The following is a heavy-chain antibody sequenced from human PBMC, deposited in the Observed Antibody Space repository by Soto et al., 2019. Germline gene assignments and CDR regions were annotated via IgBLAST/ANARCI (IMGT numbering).Heavy chain of an antibody. CDR3: ARGTGLRRGLATASQGGFDC. V-gene: IGHV1-69*01. CDR1: GGSVSNYS. D-gene: IGHD2-21*02. CDR2: IIPIFGTA. Sequence: SVKGSCQASGGSVSNYSISWSRQVPVQGLEWMGGIIPIFGTANYAQKFQGRVTLTADESTSTAYMELSSLRSEDTAVYYCARGTGLRRGLATASQGGFDCRGQGTLVTVAS. J-gene: IGHJ4*02.